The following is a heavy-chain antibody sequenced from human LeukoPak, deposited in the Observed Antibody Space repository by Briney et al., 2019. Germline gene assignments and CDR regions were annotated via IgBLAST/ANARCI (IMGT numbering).Heavy chain of an antibody. CDR2: IYYSGST. J-gene: IGHJ3*02. CDR3: ARDRVGATEGAFDI. D-gene: IGHD1-26*01. V-gene: IGHV4-39*07. CDR1: GGSISSSSYY. Sequence: KPSETLSLTCTVSGGSISSSSYYWGWIRQPPGKGLEWIGSIYYSGSTYYNPSLKSRVTISVDKSKNQFSLMLTSVTAADTAMYYCARDRVGATEGAFDIWGQGTMVTVSS.